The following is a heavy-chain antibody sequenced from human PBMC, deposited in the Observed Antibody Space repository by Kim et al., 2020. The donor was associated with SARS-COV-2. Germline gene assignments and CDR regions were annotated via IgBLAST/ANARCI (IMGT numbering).Heavy chain of an antibody. CDR2: IYYSGST. V-gene: IGHV4-59*08. Sequence: SETLSLTCTVSGGSISSYYWSWIRQPPGKGLEWIGYIYYSGSTNYNPSLKSRVTISVDTSKNQFSLKLSSVTAAHTAVYYCARHDNYYYGSGSYYTGYFDYWGQGTLVTVSS. J-gene: IGHJ4*02. CDR1: GGSISSYY. D-gene: IGHD3-10*01. CDR3: ARHDNYYYGSGSYYTGYFDY.